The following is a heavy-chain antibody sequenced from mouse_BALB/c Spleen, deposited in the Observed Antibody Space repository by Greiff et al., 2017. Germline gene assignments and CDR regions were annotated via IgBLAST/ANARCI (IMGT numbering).Heavy chain of an antibody. D-gene: IGHD3-3*01. CDR3: ARGGGRGFAY. CDR1: GYSITSDYA. V-gene: IGHV3-2*02. Sequence: VQLQQSGPGLVKPSQSLSLTCTVTGYSITSDYAWSWIRQFPGNKLEWMGYISYSGSTSYNPSLKSRISITRDTSKNQFFLQLNSVTTEDTATYYCARGGGRGFAYWGQGTLVTVSA. J-gene: IGHJ3*01. CDR2: ISYSGST.